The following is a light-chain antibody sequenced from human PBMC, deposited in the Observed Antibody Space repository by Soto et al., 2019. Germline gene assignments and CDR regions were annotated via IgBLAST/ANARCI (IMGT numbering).Light chain of an antibody. CDR2: AAS. CDR1: QGISRW. V-gene: IGKV1-12*01. J-gene: IGKJ4*01. Sequence: DIQMTQSPSSVSASVGDRVTITCRESQGISRWLAWYQQKPGKAPNLLIYAASSLQSGVPSRCRGSGSGTDFTHTIRILQPEDFATYYCQLTNCFPLTFGGGTKVEI. CDR3: QLTNCFPLT.